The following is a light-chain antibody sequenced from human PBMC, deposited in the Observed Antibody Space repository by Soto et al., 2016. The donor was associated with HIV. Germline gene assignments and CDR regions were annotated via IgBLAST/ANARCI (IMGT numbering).Light chain of an antibody. CDR3: QVWDVSSDHVV. CDR2: DDS. Sequence: SYELTQPPSLSVAPRKTARITCGGNNVGSKSVHWYQQKPGQAPVLVVYDDSDRPSGIPERFSGSNSGNTATLTISRVEARDEADYYCQVWDVSSDHVVFGGGTKLTVL. V-gene: IGLV3-21*03. CDR1: NVGSKS. J-gene: IGLJ2*01.